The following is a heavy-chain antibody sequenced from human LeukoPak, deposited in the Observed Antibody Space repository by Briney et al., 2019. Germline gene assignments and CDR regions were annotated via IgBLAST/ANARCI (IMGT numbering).Heavy chain of an antibody. CDR3: AADATITVTGGAKDAFDI. CDR1: GFTFTSSG. V-gene: IGHV1-58*02. J-gene: IGHJ3*02. Sequence: SVKVSCKASGFTFTSSGMQGVGQARGQRVEGKGWIVVGSGNTNYEQKFEERVRITREKSTSTAYMELSSLRSEDTAVYYCAADATITVTGGAKDAFDIWGQGTMVTVSS. CDR2: IVVGSGNT. D-gene: IGHD4-17*01.